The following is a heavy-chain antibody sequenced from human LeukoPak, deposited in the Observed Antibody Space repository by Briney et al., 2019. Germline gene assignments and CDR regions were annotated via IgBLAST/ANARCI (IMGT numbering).Heavy chain of an antibody. CDR1: GFPFSTYG. Sequence: GGTLRLFCAASGFPFSTYGMTWVRQAPRRGLEWVGGIGGSGYDTYYADSVLGRFTISRDNSKNTLYLQMNSLRAEDTAVYYCAREAISSTFDYWGQETLVTVSS. J-gene: IGHJ4*02. V-gene: IGHV3-23*01. D-gene: IGHD2-2*01. CDR3: AREAISSTFDY. CDR2: IGGSGYDT.